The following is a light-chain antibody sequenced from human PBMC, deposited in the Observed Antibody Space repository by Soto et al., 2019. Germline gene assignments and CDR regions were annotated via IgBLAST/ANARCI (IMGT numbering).Light chain of an antibody. CDR1: QSVTNRY. V-gene: IGKV3-20*01. CDR2: VAS. CDR3: QQYGSSPGT. J-gene: IGKJ1*01. Sequence: EFVLTQSPGTLSLSPGERATLSCRASQSVTNRYLAWYRQKPGQAPRLLIFVASIRDTGIPDRFSGSGSGTDFTLTINRLEPEDFAVYYCQQYGSSPGTFGQGTKVDIK.